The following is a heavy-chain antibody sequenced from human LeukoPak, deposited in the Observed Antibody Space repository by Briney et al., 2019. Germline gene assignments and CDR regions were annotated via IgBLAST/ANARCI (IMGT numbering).Heavy chain of an antibody. Sequence: SETQSLTCTVSGGSISSYYWSWIRQPPGKGLEWIGYIYYSGSTNYNPSLKSRVTISVDTSKNQFSLKLSSVTAADTAVYYCARGPNSVAGYFDYWGQGTLVTVSS. CDR3: ARGPNSVAGYFDY. J-gene: IGHJ4*02. V-gene: IGHV4-59*01. CDR2: IYYSGST. CDR1: GGSISSYY. D-gene: IGHD6-19*01.